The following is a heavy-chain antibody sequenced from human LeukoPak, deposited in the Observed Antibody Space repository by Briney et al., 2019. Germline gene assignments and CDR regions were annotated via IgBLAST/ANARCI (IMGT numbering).Heavy chain of an antibody. J-gene: IGHJ4*02. CDR2: IWYDGSNK. V-gene: IGHV3-30*02. D-gene: IGHD3-10*01. Sequence: GGSLRLSCAASGFTFSSYGMHWVRQAPGKGLEWVAFIWYDGSNKYYADSVKGRFTISRDNYKNTLYLQMNSLRAEDTAVYYCAKDRLTMVRGVHYYFDYWGQGTLVTVSS. CDR3: AKDRLTMVRGVHYYFDY. CDR1: GFTFSSYG.